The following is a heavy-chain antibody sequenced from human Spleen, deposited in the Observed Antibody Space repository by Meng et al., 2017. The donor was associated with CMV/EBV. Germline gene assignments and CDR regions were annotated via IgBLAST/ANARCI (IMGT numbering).Heavy chain of an antibody. CDR1: GFTFSSYA. Sequence: GESLKISCAASGFTFSSYAMSWVRQAPGKGLEWVSAISGSGGSTYYADSVKGRFTISRDNSKNTLYLQMNSLRADDTAVYYCVKDAGSGGYGGNSYFYYGMDVWGQGTTVTVSS. V-gene: IGHV3-23*01. J-gene: IGHJ6*02. CDR2: ISGSGGST. CDR3: VKDAGSGGYGGNSYFYYGMDV. D-gene: IGHD3-3*01.